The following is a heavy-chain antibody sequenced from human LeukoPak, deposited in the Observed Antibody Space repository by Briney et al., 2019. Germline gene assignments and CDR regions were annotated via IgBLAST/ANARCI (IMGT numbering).Heavy chain of an antibody. Sequence: ASVKVSCKASTYTFTSQYIHWVRQAPGQGLEWMGIINPSTGSTNYAQKFQGRVTMTRDTSTSTLYMELSSLRSDDTAVYYCARDLSSTDWYVGGYFKYWGQGTLVTVSS. V-gene: IGHV1-46*01. CDR3: ARDLSSTDWYVGGYFKY. D-gene: IGHD3-9*01. CDR2: INPSTGST. J-gene: IGHJ4*02. CDR1: TYTFTSQY.